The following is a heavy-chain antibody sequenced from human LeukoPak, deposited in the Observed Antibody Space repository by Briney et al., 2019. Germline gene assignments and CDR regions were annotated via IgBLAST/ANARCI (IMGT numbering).Heavy chain of an antibody. Sequence: ASETLSLTCAVYGGSFSGYYWSWIRQPPGKGLEWIGEINHSGSTNYNPSLKSRVTISVDTSKNQFSLKLSSVTAADTAVYYCARGLGRYYGSGSYYPRLWDYWGQGTLVTVSS. D-gene: IGHD3-10*01. CDR3: ARGLGRYYGSGSYYPRLWDY. J-gene: IGHJ4*02. CDR1: GGSFSGYY. V-gene: IGHV4-34*01. CDR2: INHSGST.